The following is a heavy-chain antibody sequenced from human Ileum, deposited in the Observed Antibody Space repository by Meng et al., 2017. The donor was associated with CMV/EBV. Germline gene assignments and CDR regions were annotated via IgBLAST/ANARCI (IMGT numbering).Heavy chain of an antibody. CDR1: GGSVSSGSYY. CDR3: ARERYCGGDCSNWFDP. V-gene: IGHV4-61*01. Sequence: SETLSLTCTVSGGSVSSGSYYWSWIRQPPGKGREWIGYIYYSGRTNYNPSLNSRVTISVDTSTNQFSLKLSSVTAADTAVYYCARERYCGGDCSNWFDPWGQGTLVTVSS. J-gene: IGHJ5*02. D-gene: IGHD2-21*01. CDR2: IYYSGRT.